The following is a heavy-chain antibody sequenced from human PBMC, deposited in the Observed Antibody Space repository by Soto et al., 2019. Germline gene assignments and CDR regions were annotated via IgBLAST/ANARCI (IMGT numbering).Heavy chain of an antibody. CDR1: GGTFSSYA. D-gene: IGHD5-18*01. CDR3: ARGTRRYGNEYDYGMDV. V-gene: IGHV1-69*12. CDR2: IIPIFGTA. J-gene: IGHJ6*02. Sequence: QVQLVQSGAEVKKPGSSVKVSYKASGGTFSSYAISWVRQAPGQGLEWMGGIIPIFGTANYAQKFQGRVTITADESTSTAYMELSSLRSEDTAVYYCARGTRRYGNEYDYGMDVWGQGTTVTVSS.